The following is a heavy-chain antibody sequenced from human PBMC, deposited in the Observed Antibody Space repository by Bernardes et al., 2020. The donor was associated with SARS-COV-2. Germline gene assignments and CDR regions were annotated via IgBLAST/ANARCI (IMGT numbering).Heavy chain of an antibody. CDR1: GYTFTNYG. D-gene: IGHD3-10*01. V-gene: IGHV1-2*02. Sequence: ASVKVSCKSSGYTFTNYGINWVRQAPGQGFEWMGWINPSSGVTNYAQKFQGGVTMTRDTSISTAYMELSSLRADDTAVFYCARGPISSIDYWGQGSLVTVSS. CDR2: INPSSGVT. J-gene: IGHJ4*02. CDR3: ARGPISSIDY.